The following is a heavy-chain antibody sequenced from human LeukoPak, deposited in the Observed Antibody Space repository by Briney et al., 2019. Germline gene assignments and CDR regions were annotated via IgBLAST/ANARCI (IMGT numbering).Heavy chain of an antibody. CDR1: GFTVSSNY. V-gene: IGHV3-30*03. J-gene: IGHJ4*02. Sequence: PGGSLRLSCAASGFTVSSNYMNWVRQAPGKGLEWVAVISYDGSNKYYADSNKYYADSVKGRFTISRDNSRNTLYLQMDSLRAEDTAVYYCARDGANCGGYCFPITFQAYWGQGTLVTVSS. D-gene: IGHD2-21*02. CDR3: ARDGANCGGYCFPITFQAY. CDR2: ISYDGSNKYYADSNK.